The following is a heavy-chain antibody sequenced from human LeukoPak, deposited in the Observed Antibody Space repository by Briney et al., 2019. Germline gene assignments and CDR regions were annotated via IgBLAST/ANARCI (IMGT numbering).Heavy chain of an antibody. V-gene: IGHV5-51*01. J-gene: IGHJ4*02. CDR3: ARSAALDY. CDR1: GYTFTSYW. CDR2: IFPGDSDA. Sequence: GESLKISGKGSGYTFTSYWIGWVRQMPGKGLEWMGIIFPGDSDATYSPSFQGQVTISADKSISTAYLQWSSLKASDTAMYYCARSAALDYWGQGTLVTVSS. D-gene: IGHD2-15*01.